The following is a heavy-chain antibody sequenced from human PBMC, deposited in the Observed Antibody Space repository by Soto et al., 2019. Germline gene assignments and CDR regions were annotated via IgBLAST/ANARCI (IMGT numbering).Heavy chain of an antibody. D-gene: IGHD1-26*01. CDR2: INPNSGGT. Sequence: ASVKVSCKASGYTFTGYYMHWVRQAPGQGLEWMGWINPNSGGTNYAQKFQGRVTMTRDTSISTAYMELSRLRSDDTAVYYCAAYDGSKRREGYYYGMDVWGQGTKVTASS. J-gene: IGHJ6*02. V-gene: IGHV1-2*02. CDR1: GYTFTGYY. CDR3: AAYDGSKRREGYYYGMDV.